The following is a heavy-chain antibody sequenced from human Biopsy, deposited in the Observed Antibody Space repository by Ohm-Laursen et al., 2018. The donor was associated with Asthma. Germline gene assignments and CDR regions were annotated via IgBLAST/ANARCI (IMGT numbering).Heavy chain of an antibody. J-gene: IGHJ4*02. CDR3: ARHWDWGSFFDY. Sequence: SETLSLTCTASGGSMSSSSYYWGWMRHPPGKGLEWMGSISYTGSAYHNPSLKSRVTISVDTSKNHFSLKLSSLTAADTAVYYCARHWDWGSFFDYWGQGTPVTVSS. D-gene: IGHD7-27*01. V-gene: IGHV4-39*01. CDR2: ISYTGSA. CDR1: GGSMSSSSYY.